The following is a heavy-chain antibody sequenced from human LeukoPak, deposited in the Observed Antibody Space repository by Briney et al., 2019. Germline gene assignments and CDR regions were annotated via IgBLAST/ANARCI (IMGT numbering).Heavy chain of an antibody. D-gene: IGHD6-13*01. V-gene: IGHV4-59*01. J-gene: IGHJ4*02. CDR1: RGSISSYY. CDR2: IYYSGST. CDR3: AREGVSAATFDS. Sequence: SETLSLTCTVSRGSISSYYWSWIRQPPGQGLEWIGYIYYSGSTNYNPSLKSRVAISVDTSKNQFSLNLSSVTAADTAVYYCAREGVSAATFDSWGQGNLVTVSS.